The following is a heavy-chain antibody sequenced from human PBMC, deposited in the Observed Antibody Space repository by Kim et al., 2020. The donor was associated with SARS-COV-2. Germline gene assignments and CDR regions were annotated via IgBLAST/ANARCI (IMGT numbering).Heavy chain of an antibody. CDR3: ARDPGLGSSLHWFDP. V-gene: IGHV1-3*01. J-gene: IGHJ5*02. CDR1: GYTFTSYA. CDR2: INAGNGNT. Sequence: ASVKVSCKASGYTFTSYAMHWVRQAPGQRLEWMGWINAGNGNTKYSQKFQGRVTITRDTSASTAYMELSSLRSEDTAVYYCARDPGLGSSLHWFDPWGQGTLVTVSS. D-gene: IGHD6-13*01.